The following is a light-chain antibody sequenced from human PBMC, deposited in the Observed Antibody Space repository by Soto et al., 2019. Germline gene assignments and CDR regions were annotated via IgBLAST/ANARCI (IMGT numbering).Light chain of an antibody. J-gene: IGKJ1*01. CDR1: QNIHKV. Sequence: DIQMTQSPSSLSASVGERVTISCRSSQNIHKVLNWYEQRPGKAPNLLVYEETSLESGVSSKFSGSGSGTEFTLTINSLQPEGFATYYCQQSFVSPWTFGQGTNIEI. V-gene: IGKV1-39*01. CDR2: EET. CDR3: QQSFVSPWT.